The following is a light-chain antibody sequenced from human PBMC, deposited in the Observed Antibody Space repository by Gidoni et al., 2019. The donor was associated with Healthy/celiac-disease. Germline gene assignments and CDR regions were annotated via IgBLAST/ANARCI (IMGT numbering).Light chain of an antibody. CDR2: GAS. Sequence: IVMTQSPATLSVSPGERATLSCRASQSVSSNLAWYQQKPGQAPRLLIYGASTRATGIPARFSGSGSGTEFTLTISSLQSEDFAVYYCQQYNNWPPSTFXXXTRLEIK. CDR3: QQYNNWPPST. CDR1: QSVSSN. J-gene: IGKJ5*01. V-gene: IGKV3-15*01.